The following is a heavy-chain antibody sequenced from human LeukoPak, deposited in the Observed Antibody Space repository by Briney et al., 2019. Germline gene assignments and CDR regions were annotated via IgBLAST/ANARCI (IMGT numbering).Heavy chain of an antibody. D-gene: IGHD6-13*01. CDR3: ARRYSSRWAFDY. CDR2: ISSSDSTK. V-gene: IGHV3-48*03. CDR1: GFTFSSYE. Sequence: GGSLRLSCAASGFTFSSYEMNWVRQAPGKGLEWVSYISSSDSTKYYADSVKGRFTISRDNAKNSLYLQMNSLRAEDTAVYYCARRYSSRWAFDYWGQGTLVTVSS. J-gene: IGHJ4*02.